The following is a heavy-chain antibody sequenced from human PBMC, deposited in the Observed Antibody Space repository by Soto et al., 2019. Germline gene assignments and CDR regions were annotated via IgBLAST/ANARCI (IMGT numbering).Heavy chain of an antibody. D-gene: IGHD3-9*01. CDR2: ISDYSGDT. Sequence: XSVKVSCKTSVYSFHTFGIRWVRQAPGQGFEWMGWISDYSGDTKIAEKFQDRATLTTDTATSTSYMELRSLTSHDTAVYYCARDLDYDIFIGYRGPPNFDNWGKGTRVTVS. J-gene: IGHJ4*02. V-gene: IGHV1-18*01. CDR3: ARDLDYDIFIGYRGPPNFDN. CDR1: VYSFHTFG.